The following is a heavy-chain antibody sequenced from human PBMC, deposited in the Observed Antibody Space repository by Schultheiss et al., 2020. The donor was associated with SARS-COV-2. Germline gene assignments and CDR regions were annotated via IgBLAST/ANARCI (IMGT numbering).Heavy chain of an antibody. Sequence: GGSLRLSCAGSGFTLSDYGMHWFRQAPDKGLEWVSAISGSGGSTYYADSVKGRFIISRHNSKNTLYLQMNSLRAEDTAVYYCAKGDGYNSEVFDYWGQGTLVTVSS. V-gene: IGHV3-NL1*01. CDR2: ISGSGGST. CDR3: AKGDGYNSEVFDY. D-gene: IGHD5-24*01. CDR1: GFTLSDYG. J-gene: IGHJ4*02.